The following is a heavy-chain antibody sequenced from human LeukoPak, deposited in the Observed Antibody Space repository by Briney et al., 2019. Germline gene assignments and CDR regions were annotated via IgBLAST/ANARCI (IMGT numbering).Heavy chain of an antibody. D-gene: IGHD6-13*01. CDR1: GFTFSSYW. V-gene: IGHV3-74*01. Sequence: GGSLRLSCAASGFTFSSYWMHWVRQAPGKGLVWVSRINTDGSSTSYADSVKGRFTISRDNSRDTLYLQMNSLRAEDTAVYYCSTSPSFGSSWYQFNYWSQGTLVTVSS. CDR2: INTDGSST. CDR3: STSPSFGSSWYQFNY. J-gene: IGHJ4*02.